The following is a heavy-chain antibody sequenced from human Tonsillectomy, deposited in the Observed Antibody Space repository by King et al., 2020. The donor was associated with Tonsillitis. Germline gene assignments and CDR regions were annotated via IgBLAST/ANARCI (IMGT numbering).Heavy chain of an antibody. CDR1: GGSIISYDHY. Sequence: QLQESGPGVVKPSETLSLTCTVSGGSIISYDHYWAWIRQPPGKGLEWIGYMYSSGTVFYNPSLKSRVTMSGGTSANRFSLKLSSVTAADTAVYFCARYVSGRFDYWGQGALVTVSS. CDR2: MYSSGTV. J-gene: IGHJ4*02. CDR3: ARYVSGRFDY. D-gene: IGHD1-26*01. V-gene: IGHV4-39*01.